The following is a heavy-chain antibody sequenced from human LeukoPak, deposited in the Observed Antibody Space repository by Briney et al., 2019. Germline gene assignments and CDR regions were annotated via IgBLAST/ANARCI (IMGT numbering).Heavy chain of an antibody. CDR1: GFTFGDYA. J-gene: IGHJ4*02. CDR2: VSSSGENT. Sequence: PGGSLRLSCTASGFTFGDYAMSWFRQAPGKGLEWVSTVSSSGENTYYADSVKGRFTISRDNSKNTLYLQMNSLRAEDTAVYYCAKGAYYDLWGQGTLVTVSS. CDR3: AKGAYYDL. V-gene: IGHV3-23*01. D-gene: IGHD3-22*01.